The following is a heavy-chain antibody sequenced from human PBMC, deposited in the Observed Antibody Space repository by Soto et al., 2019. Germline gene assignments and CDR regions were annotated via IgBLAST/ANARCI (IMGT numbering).Heavy chain of an antibody. CDR2: IYYSGST. CDR3: ARVGGQLVISGDFDI. D-gene: IGHD6-6*01. Sequence: KASETLSLTCTVSGGSIISGCYYWSCIRQHPGKGLELIEYIYYSGSTYYNASLKSRVTISVDTYKNKLSVKMSYVTGVDKAVYYCARVGGQLVISGDFDIWGQGTMVIV. J-gene: IGHJ3*02. CDR1: GGSIISGCYY. V-gene: IGHV4-31*03.